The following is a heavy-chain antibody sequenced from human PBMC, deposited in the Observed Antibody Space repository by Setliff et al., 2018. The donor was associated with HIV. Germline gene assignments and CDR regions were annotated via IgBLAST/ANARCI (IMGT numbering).Heavy chain of an antibody. Sequence: LRLSCAASGFTFSSYAMTWVRQAPGKGLEWVSTINSAERTFYAKSVKGRFTISRDNSKNTLYLQVNSLSADDTALYFCTREDVGTAIYGAFDIWGLGTVVTVSS. CDR3: TREDVGTAIYGAFDI. V-gene: IGHV3-23*01. J-gene: IGHJ3*02. D-gene: IGHD2-21*02. CDR2: INSAERT. CDR1: GFTFSSYA.